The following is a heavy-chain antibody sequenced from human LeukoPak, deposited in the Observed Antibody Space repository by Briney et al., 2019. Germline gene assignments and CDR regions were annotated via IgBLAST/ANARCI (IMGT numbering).Heavy chain of an antibody. CDR2: ISYLSSHE. Sequence: PGGSLRLSCSASGFTFSDDDMNWVRQAPGKALVWGSSISYLSSHEYYGGSVKGRFSISRDNAKNSLYLQMNSLGAEDTAIYYCGRAFPPLRTSSAGDLWGQGILVTVSS. J-gene: IGHJ4*02. D-gene: IGHD3-16*01. V-gene: IGHV3-21*01. CDR1: GFTFSDDD. CDR3: GRAFPPLRTSSAGDL.